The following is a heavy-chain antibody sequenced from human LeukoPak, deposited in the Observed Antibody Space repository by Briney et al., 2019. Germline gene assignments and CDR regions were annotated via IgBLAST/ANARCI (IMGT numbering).Heavy chain of an antibody. V-gene: IGHV1-2*02. Sequence: ASVKVSCNASGYTFTVYYIHWVRQAPGQGLEWMGWINPNSSGTNYAQKFQGRVTMTRDTSISTAYMELSRLRSDDTAVYYCATVAHGDLAYWGQGTLVAVSS. D-gene: IGHD7-27*01. J-gene: IGHJ4*02. CDR3: ATVAHGDLAY. CDR2: INPNSSGT. CDR1: GYTFTVYY.